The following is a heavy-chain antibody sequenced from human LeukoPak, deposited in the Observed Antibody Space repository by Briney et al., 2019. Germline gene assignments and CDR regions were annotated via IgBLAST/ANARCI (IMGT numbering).Heavy chain of an antibody. V-gene: IGHV3-7*01. J-gene: IGHJ4*02. CDR1: GFTFSSYW. CDR2: IKQDGSEK. CDR3: ARLSEGGYYFDY. D-gene: IGHD1-26*01. Sequence: AGGSLRLSCAASGFTFSSYWMSWVRHAPGKGMEWVANIKQDGSEKYYVDSVKGRFTISRDNVKNSLYLQMNSLRAEDTAVYYCARLSEGGYYFDYGGQGTLVTVSS.